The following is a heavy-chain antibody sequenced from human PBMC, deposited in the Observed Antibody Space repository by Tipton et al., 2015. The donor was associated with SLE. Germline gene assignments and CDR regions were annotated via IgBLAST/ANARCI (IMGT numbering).Heavy chain of an antibody. J-gene: IGHJ4*02. Sequence: SLRLSCVASGFMLSDGYAMHWVRQAPGKGLEWVSVIYGGAGSTYYADSVKGRFTISRDDSKNTLYLQMNSLRAADTAVYYCAKDSDYSSGWFPSLFDWGQGTLVTVSS. D-gene: IGHD6-19*01. CDR2: IYGGAGST. V-gene: IGHV3-23*03. CDR3: AKDSDYSSGWFPSLFD. CDR1: GFMLSDGYA.